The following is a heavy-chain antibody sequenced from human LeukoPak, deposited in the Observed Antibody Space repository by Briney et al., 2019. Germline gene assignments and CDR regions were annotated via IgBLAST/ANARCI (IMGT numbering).Heavy chain of an antibody. D-gene: IGHD2-8*01. CDR1: GGSISSGDYY. CDR2: IYYSGST. V-gene: IGHV4-30-4*08. CDR3: ARTGVTAEYFQH. J-gene: IGHJ1*01. Sequence: SETLSLTCTVSGGSISSGDYYWSWIRQPPGKGLEWIGYIYYSGSTYYNPSLKSRVTISVDTSKNQFSLKLSSVTAADTAVYYCARTGVTAEYFQHWGQGTLVTVSS.